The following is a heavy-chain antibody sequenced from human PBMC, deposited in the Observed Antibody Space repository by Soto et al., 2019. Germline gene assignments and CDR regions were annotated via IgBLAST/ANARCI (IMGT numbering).Heavy chain of an antibody. D-gene: IGHD4-17*01. J-gene: IGHJ6*02. V-gene: IGHV3-23*01. CDR1: GFTFSNYA. CDR3: AKDVRYGAIYYYFYGMDV. Sequence: EVQLLESGGGLVQPGGSLRLSCAASGFTFSNYAVSWVRQAPGKGLEWVSTITGSGTYTYYADSVKGRFTISRDNSKNTLYLQMNSLRAEDTAVYYCAKDVRYGAIYYYFYGMDVWGQGTTVTVSS. CDR2: ITGSGTYT.